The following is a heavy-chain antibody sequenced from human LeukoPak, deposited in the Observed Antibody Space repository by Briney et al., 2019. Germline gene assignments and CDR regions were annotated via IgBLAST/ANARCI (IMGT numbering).Heavy chain of an antibody. Sequence: GGSLRLSCVASGFTFRTYDMNWVRQAPGKGLEWVSGISGSGGVKNYVDSTKGRFTISRDNSKNTLSLEMTRLGAEDTAIYYCAKSRGSGSYYNPTDYWGQGTLVTVSS. D-gene: IGHD3-10*01. V-gene: IGHV3-23*01. J-gene: IGHJ4*02. CDR3: AKSRGSGSYYNPTDY. CDR2: ISGSGGVK. CDR1: GFTFRTYD.